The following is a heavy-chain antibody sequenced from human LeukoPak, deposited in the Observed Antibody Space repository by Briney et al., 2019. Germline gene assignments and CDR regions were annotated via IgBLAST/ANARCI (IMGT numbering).Heavy chain of an antibody. D-gene: IGHD3-16*02. J-gene: IGHJ3*02. CDR3: ASHEGFYDYVWGSYRYTGGAFDI. CDR2: ISGSGGST. CDR1: GFTFSDYN. Sequence: GGSLRLSCAASGFTFSDYNMSWVRQAPGKGLEWVSAISGSGGSTYYADSVKGRFTISRDNSKNTLYLQMNSLRAEDTAVYYCASHEGFYDYVWGSYRYTGGAFDIWGQGTMVTVSS. V-gene: IGHV3-23*01.